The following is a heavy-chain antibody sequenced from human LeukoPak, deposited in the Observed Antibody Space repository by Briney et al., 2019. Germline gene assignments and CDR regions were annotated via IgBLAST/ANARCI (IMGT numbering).Heavy chain of an antibody. CDR2: IYYSGST. Sequence: SETLSLTCTVSGGSISSYYWSWIRQPPGKGLEWIGYIYYSGSTYYNPSLKSRVTISVDTSKNQFSLKLSSVTAADTAVYYCARHKSATYYYDSSGYYYFDYWGQGTLVTVSS. J-gene: IGHJ4*02. CDR3: ARHKSATYYYDSSGYYYFDY. D-gene: IGHD3-22*01. V-gene: IGHV4-59*04. CDR1: GGSISSYY.